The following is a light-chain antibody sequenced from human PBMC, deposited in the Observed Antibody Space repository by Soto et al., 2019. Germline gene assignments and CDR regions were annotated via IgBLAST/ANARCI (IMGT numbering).Light chain of an antibody. CDR2: WAS. CDR3: HQYYTTPWT. Sequence: DIVMTQSPDSLAVFLGEKATINCKSSQRVLYSSNKKNYLAWYQKKPGQPPKVLIYWASTRESGVPDRFSGSGSGTDFTLTISSRQAEDVALYYCHQYYTTPWTFGQGTKVEVK. J-gene: IGKJ1*01. CDR1: QRVLYSSNKKNY. V-gene: IGKV4-1*01.